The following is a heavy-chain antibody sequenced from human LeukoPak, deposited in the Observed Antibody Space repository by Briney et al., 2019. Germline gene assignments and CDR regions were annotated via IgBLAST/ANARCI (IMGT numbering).Heavy chain of an antibody. CDR3: AKDHWFLSSKTWYYYGLDV. Sequence: SETLSLTCTVSGGSISNSYWSWIRQPPGKGLEWTGYISYNGSPDYSPSLKSRVTISADTSKNQFSLILSSVTAADTAVYYCAKDHWFLSSKTWYYYGLDVWGQGTTVTVSS. D-gene: IGHD3-9*01. V-gene: IGHV4-59*01. CDR1: GGSISNSY. CDR2: ISYNGSP. J-gene: IGHJ6*02.